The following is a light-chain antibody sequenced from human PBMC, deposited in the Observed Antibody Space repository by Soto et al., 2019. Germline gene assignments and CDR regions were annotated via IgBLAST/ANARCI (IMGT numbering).Light chain of an antibody. CDR2: AAS. J-gene: IGKJ1*01. CDR3: LQGHNYPWT. V-gene: IGKV1-6*01. CDR1: QGIGND. Sequence: AIQMTQSPSSLSASVGDRVTITCRASQGIGNDLAWYQQKPGKAPQLLIFAASTLQSGVPSRFSGSGSGTDFTLTISSLQPEDSATYYCLQGHNYPWTFGQGTKVEI.